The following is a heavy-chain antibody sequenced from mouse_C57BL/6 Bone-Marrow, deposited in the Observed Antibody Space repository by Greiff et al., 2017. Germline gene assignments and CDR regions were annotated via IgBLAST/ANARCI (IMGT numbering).Heavy chain of an antibody. Sequence: QVQLKQSGAELVRPGASVKLSCKASGYTFTDYYINWVKQRPGQGLEWIAWINPGSGNTYYNEKFKGKATLSAEKSSSTSYMQLSSLTTEDSAVYFCARRGGTDAMDYWGQGTSVTVSS. D-gene: IGHD4-1*01. CDR1: GYTFTDYY. V-gene: IGHV1-76*01. CDR3: ARRGGTDAMDY. CDR2: INPGSGNT. J-gene: IGHJ4*01.